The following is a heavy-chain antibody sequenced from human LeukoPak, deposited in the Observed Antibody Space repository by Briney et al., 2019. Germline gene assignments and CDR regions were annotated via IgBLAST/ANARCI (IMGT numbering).Heavy chain of an antibody. V-gene: IGHV4-59*01. Sequence: PSETLSLTCTVSGGSISSYYWSWIRQPPGQGLEWIGYIYYSGSTNYNPSLKSRVTISVDTSKNQFSLKLSSVTAADTAVYYCARSWGSGAFDIWGQGTMVTVSS. CDR3: ARSWGSGAFDI. D-gene: IGHD7-27*01. CDR2: IYYSGST. J-gene: IGHJ3*02. CDR1: GGSISSYY.